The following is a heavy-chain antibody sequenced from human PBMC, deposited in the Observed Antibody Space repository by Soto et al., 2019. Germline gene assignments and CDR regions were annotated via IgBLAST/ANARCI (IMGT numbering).Heavy chain of an antibody. CDR1: GDSINNKY. V-gene: IGHV4-59*01. CDR2: IYDSGNT. Sequence: QVQLQESGPGLVKPSETLSLTCTVSGDSINNKYWSWVRQSPGRGLEWIGYIYDSGNTNYNPSLKSRVIMSRDTSKNRFSLKLNSVTSADTAVYYCARYRRGTGWYYLDYWGQGTLVTVSS. CDR3: ARYRRGTGWYYLDY. D-gene: IGHD3-9*01. J-gene: IGHJ4*02.